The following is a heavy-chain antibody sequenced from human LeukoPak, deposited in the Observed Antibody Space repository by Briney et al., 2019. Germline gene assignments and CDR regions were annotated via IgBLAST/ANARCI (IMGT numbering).Heavy chain of an antibody. J-gene: IGHJ6*03. Sequence: SETLSLTCTVSGGSISSHYWSWIRQPPGKGLEWIGYIYYSGSTNYNPSLKSRVTISVDTSKNQFSLKLSSVTAADTAVYYCARGGNYDFWSGYFPINYYYYYMDVWGKGTTVTVSS. V-gene: IGHV4-59*11. CDR2: IYYSGST. CDR1: GGSISSHY. D-gene: IGHD3-3*01. CDR3: ARGGNYDFWSGYFPINYYYYYMDV.